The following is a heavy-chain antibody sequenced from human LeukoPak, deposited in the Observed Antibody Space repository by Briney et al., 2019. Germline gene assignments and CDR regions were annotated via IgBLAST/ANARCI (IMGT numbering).Heavy chain of an antibody. CDR2: ISGSGGST. D-gene: IGHD3-16*01. V-gene: IGHV3-23*01. J-gene: IGHJ3*02. CDR3: TRLIPRGPFDI. Sequence: GGSLRLSCAASGFTFSSYAMSWVRQAPGKGLEWVSAISGSGGSTYYADSVKGRFTISRDNSRNTLYLQMNSLRGEDTAVYYCTRLIPRGPFDIWGQGTLVTVSS. CDR1: GFTFSSYA.